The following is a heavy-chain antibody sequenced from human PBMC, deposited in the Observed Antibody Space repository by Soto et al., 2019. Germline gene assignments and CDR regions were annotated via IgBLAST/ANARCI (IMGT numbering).Heavy chain of an antibody. CDR2: IYYSGST. CDR3: AREGGSYWYFDL. CDR1: GGSISTYY. D-gene: IGHD1-26*01. V-gene: IGHV4-59*01. Sequence: QVQLQESGPGLVKPSETLSLTCTVSGGSISTYYWSWIRQPPGKGLEWVGYIYYSGSTKYNPSLRSRVTMSVATSKNQFSLRLSSVTAADTAVYYCAREGGSYWYFDLWGRGTLVTVSS. J-gene: IGHJ2*01.